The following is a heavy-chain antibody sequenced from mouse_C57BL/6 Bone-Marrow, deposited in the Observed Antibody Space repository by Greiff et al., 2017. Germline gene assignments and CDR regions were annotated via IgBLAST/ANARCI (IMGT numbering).Heavy chain of an antibody. CDR2: ISYSGST. Sequence: EVQLQQSGPGLAKPSQTLSLTCSVTGYSITSDYWNWIRKFPGNKLEYMGYISYSGSTYYNPSLKSRISITRDASKNQYYLQLNSVTTEDTATYYCARANYYGSSPCAMAYWGQGTSVTVSS. CDR3: ARANYYGSSPCAMAY. D-gene: IGHD1-1*01. CDR1: GYSITSDY. V-gene: IGHV3-8*01. J-gene: IGHJ4*01.